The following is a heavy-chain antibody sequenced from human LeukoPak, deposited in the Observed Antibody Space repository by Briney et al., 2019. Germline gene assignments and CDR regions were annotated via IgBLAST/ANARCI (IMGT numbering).Heavy chain of an antibody. V-gene: IGHV3-33*01. CDR1: GFTFSNYG. D-gene: IGHD1-26*01. CDR2: IWHGGSNK. J-gene: IGHJ4*02. Sequence: GGSLRLSCAASGFTFSNYGMHWVRQAPGQGLEWVAVIWHGGSNKYYAETVKGRFTISRDNSKNTLYLQMTDLRAEDTAVYFCARGDLMGATDYWGQGTLVTVSS. CDR3: ARGDLMGATDY.